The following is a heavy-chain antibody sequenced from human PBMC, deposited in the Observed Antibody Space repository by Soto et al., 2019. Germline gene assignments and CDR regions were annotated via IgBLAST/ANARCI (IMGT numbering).Heavy chain of an antibody. CDR2: ISGSGGST. V-gene: IGHV3-23*01. J-gene: IGHJ4*02. D-gene: IGHD3-3*01. Sequence: GGSLRLSCAASGFTFSSYAMSWVRQAPGKGLEWVSAISGSGGSTYYADSVKGRFTISRDNSKNTLYLQMNSLRAEDTAVYYCAKDRRITIFGVPPIFDYWGQGTLVTISS. CDR3: AKDRRITIFGVPPIFDY. CDR1: GFTFSSYA.